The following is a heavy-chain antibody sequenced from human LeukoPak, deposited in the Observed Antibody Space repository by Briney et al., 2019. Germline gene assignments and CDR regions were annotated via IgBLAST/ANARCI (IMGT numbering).Heavy chain of an antibody. CDR1: GYTFTSYA. Sequence: ASVKVSCTASGYTFTSYAISWVRQAPGQGLEWMGWISAYNGNTNYAQKLQGRVTMTTDTSTSTAYMELRSLRADDTAVYYCARARALIAVAGIQRFDYWGQGTLVTVPS. D-gene: IGHD6-19*01. CDR3: ARARALIAVAGIQRFDY. V-gene: IGHV1-18*01. CDR2: ISAYNGNT. J-gene: IGHJ4*02.